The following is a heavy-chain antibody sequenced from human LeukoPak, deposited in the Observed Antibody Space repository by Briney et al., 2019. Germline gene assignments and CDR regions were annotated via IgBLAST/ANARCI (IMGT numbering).Heavy chain of an antibody. Sequence: SETLSLTCTVSGGSVSSGSYYWSWIRQPPGKGLEWIGYIYYSGSTNYNPSLKSRVTISVDTSKNQFSLKLSSVTAADTAVYYCARSYYGSGSYYNPSWSDAFDIWGQGTMVTVSS. D-gene: IGHD3-10*01. CDR2: IYYSGST. CDR1: GGSVSSGSYY. V-gene: IGHV4-61*01. CDR3: ARSYYGSGSYYNPSWSDAFDI. J-gene: IGHJ3*02.